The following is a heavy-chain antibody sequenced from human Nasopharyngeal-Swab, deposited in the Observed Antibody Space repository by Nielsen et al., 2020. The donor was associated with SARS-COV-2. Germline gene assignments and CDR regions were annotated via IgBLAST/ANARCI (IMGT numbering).Heavy chain of an antibody. V-gene: IGHV3-30-3*01. D-gene: IGHD3-10*01. CDR2: ISYDGSNK. CDR3: ARASPYYYGSGSYSRDYYYGMDV. Sequence: GESLKISCAASGFTFSSYAMHWVRQAPGKGLEWVAVISYDGSNKYYADSVKGRFTISRDNSKNTLYLQMNSLRAGDTAVYYCARASPYYYGSGSYSRDYYYGMDVWGQGTTVTVSS. CDR1: GFTFSSYA. J-gene: IGHJ6*02.